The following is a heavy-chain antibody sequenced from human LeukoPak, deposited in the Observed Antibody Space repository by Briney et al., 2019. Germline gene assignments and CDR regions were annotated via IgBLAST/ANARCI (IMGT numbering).Heavy chain of an antibody. CDR2: IYYSGST. CDR1: GGSISSGGYY. Sequence: SETLSLTCTVSGGSISSGGYYWSRIRQHPGKGLEWIGYIYYSGSTYYNPSLKSRVTISVDTSKNQFSLKLSSVTAADTAVYYCARDSSTYDSSGYEYYFDYWGQGTLVTVSS. J-gene: IGHJ4*02. V-gene: IGHV4-31*03. D-gene: IGHD3-22*01. CDR3: ARDSSTYDSSGYEYYFDY.